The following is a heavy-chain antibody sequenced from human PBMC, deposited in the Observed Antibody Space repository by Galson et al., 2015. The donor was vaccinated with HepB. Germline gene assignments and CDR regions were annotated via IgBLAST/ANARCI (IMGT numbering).Heavy chain of an antibody. V-gene: IGHV3-30*02. J-gene: IGHJ4*02. CDR3: AKASPLQQLPFDY. Sequence: SLRLSCAASGFTFSSYGMHWVRQAPGKGLEWVAFIRYDGSNKYYADSVKGRFTISRDNSKNTLYLQMNSLRAEDTAVYYCAKASPLQQLPFDYWGQGTLVTVSS. D-gene: IGHD6-13*01. CDR2: IRYDGSNK. CDR1: GFTFSSYG.